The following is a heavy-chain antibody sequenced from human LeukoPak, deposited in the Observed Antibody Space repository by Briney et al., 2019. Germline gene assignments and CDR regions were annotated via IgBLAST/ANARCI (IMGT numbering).Heavy chain of an antibody. Sequence: ASVKVSCKASRYTFSNYDINWVRQATGQGLEWMGWMSPNSGNTGYAQKFQGRVTMTRNTSISTAYMELSSLRSEDTAVYYCARGRKSLRFLEWLLVSYFDYWGQGTLVTVSS. D-gene: IGHD3-3*01. J-gene: IGHJ4*02. CDR1: RYTFSNYD. CDR3: ARGRKSLRFLEWLLVSYFDY. CDR2: MSPNSGNT. V-gene: IGHV1-8*01.